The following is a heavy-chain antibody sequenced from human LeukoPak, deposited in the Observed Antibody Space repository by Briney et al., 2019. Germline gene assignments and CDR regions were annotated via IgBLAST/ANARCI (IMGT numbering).Heavy chain of an antibody. CDR2: IYYSGTT. D-gene: IGHD2-8*02. V-gene: IGHV4-59*01. J-gene: IGHJ4*02. CDR1: GGSLSNYY. CDR3: ARGGGVFDY. Sequence: SETLSLTCSVSGGSLSNYYWSWIRQPPGKGLEWIGYIYYSGTTNYNPSLKSRVTISVDTSKGQFSLKVNSVTAADTAVYYCARGGGVFDYWGQGTLVTVSS.